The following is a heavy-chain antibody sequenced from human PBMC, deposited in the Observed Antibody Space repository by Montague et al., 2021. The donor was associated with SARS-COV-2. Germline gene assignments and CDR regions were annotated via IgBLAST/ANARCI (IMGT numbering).Heavy chain of an antibody. CDR2: IHHGGST. Sequence: SETLSLTCAVHGGSFSTYSWNWIRQPPGKGLEWIGEIHHGGSTNYNPSLKSRVTISADTSKNQSSLKLTSVAAADTAVYYCARLGDGVVPSPILGVGPYYSYYYMDVWGKGTPVTVSS. CDR3: ARLGDGVVPSPILGVGPYYSYYYMDV. D-gene: IGHD3-10*01. J-gene: IGHJ6*03. V-gene: IGHV4-34*01. CDR1: GGSFSTYS.